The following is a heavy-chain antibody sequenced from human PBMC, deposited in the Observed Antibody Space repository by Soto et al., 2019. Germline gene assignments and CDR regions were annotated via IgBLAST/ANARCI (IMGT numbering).Heavy chain of an antibody. Sequence: QVQLVQSAAEVKKPGASVKVSCKASGYTFTSYGISWVRQAPGQGLEWMGWISAYNGNTNYAQKLQGRVTMTTDTSTSTAYMELRSLRSDDTAVYYFATCSGGSCYDNWFDPSGQGTLVTVSS. V-gene: IGHV1-18*01. CDR3: ATCSGGSCYDNWFDP. J-gene: IGHJ5*02. CDR1: GYTFTSYG. D-gene: IGHD2-15*01. CDR2: ISAYNGNT.